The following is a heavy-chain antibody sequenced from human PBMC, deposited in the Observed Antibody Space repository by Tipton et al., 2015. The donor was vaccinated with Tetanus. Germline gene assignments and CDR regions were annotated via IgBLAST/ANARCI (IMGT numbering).Heavy chain of an antibody. V-gene: IGHV4-59*02. CDR3: ARDHGITWGGMGYYYGMDV. Sequence: TLSLTCTVSGDSVSGYYWSWIRQPPGKGLEWIGYVYYTGSTNHNPSLKSRVTISMDRSKNQISLQLTSVTAADTAVYYCARDHGITWGGMGYYYGMDVWGQGTTVTVSS. CDR2: VYYTGST. J-gene: IGHJ6*02. CDR1: GDSVSGYY. D-gene: IGHD3-16*01.